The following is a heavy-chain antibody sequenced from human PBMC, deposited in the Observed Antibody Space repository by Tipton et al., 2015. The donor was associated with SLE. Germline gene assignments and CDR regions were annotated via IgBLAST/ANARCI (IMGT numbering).Heavy chain of an antibody. D-gene: IGHD3-16*02. CDR1: DGSISSGSYY. Sequence: TLSLTCTVSDGSISSGSYYWSWIRQPAGKGLEWIGRIYMYGSANSNPSLKSRVTMSIDTSKNQLSLRLVSVTAADTAVYYCARTDYVWGSYHQDYYYYMDVWGKGTTVTISS. V-gene: IGHV4-61*02. CDR3: ARTDYVWGSYHQDYYYYMDV. J-gene: IGHJ6*03. CDR2: IYMYGSA.